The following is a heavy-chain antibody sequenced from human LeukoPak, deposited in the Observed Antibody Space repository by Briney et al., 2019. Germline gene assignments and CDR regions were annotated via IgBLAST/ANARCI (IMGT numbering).Heavy chain of an antibody. Sequence: PSQTLSLTCTVSGGSISSGSYYWNWIRQPAGKGLEWIGRIYSSGSTNYNPSLKSRVTMSVDTSKNQISLKLSSVTAADTAVYYCGRVNYYDSSGYPLWGQGTLVTVSS. CDR3: GRVNYYDSSGYPL. D-gene: IGHD3-22*01. CDR1: GGSISSGSYY. V-gene: IGHV4-61*02. CDR2: IYSSGST. J-gene: IGHJ4*02.